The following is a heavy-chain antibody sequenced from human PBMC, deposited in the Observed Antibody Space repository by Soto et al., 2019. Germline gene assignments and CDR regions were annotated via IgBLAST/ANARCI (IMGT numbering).Heavy chain of an antibody. V-gene: IGHV4-39*01. CDR1: GGSISSSSYY. CDR3: ARHLAWLLRLDYFDY. CDR2: IYYSGST. J-gene: IGHJ4*02. Sequence: PSETLSLTCTVSGGSISSSSYYWGWIRQPPGKGLEWIGSIYYSGSTYYNPSLKSRVTISVDTSKNQFSLKLSSVTAADTAVYYCARHLAWLLRLDYFDYWGQGTLVTVSS. D-gene: IGHD3-22*01.